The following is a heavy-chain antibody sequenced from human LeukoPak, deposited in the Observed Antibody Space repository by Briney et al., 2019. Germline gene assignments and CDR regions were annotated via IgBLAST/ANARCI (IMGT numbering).Heavy chain of an antibody. Sequence: SETLSLTCNVSGGSLSSYYWNWIRQPPGKGLEWIGYIYYSGSTNYNPSLKGRVTISVDTSKNQFSLKLSSVTAADTAVYYCARGNNYDSRGYYLGYWGQGTLVTVSS. J-gene: IGHJ4*02. D-gene: IGHD3-22*01. CDR2: IYYSGST. CDR3: ARGNNYDSRGYYLGY. CDR1: GGSLSSYY. V-gene: IGHV4-59*01.